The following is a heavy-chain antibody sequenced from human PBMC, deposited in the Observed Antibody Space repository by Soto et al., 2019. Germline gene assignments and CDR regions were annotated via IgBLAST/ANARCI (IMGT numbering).Heavy chain of an antibody. CDR2: IIPIFGTA. CDR3: ALRENWFDP. CDR1: GGTFSSYA. D-gene: IGHD3-16*01. Sequence: SVKVPCKASGGTFSSYAISWVRQAPGQGLEWRGGIIPIFGTANYAQKFQGRVTITAEESTSTAYMELSSLRSEDTAVYYCALRENWFDPWGKGTRATAPQ. V-gene: IGHV1-69*13. J-gene: IGHJ5*02.